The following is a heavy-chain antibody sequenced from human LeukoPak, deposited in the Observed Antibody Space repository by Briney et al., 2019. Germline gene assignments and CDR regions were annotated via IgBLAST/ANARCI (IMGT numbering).Heavy chain of an antibody. CDR1: GFTFSSYA. V-gene: IGHV3-23*01. Sequence: GGSLRLSCAASGFTFSSYAMSWVRQAPGKGLEWVSAISGSGGSTYYADSVKGRFTISRDNSKNTLYLQMNSLRAEGTAVYYCAKGPRYSSSWYSSESSAEYFQHWGQGTLVTVSS. CDR3: AKGPRYSSSWYSSESSAEYFQH. J-gene: IGHJ1*01. CDR2: ISGSGGST. D-gene: IGHD6-13*01.